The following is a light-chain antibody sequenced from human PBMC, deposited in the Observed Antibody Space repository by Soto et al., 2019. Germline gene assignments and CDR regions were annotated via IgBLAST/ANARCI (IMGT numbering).Light chain of an antibody. CDR1: QSVSNNY. CDR2: GAS. V-gene: IGKV3-20*01. J-gene: IGKJ1*01. CDR3: QQYGSSRT. Sequence: DIVLTQSPGTLSLSPGERATLSCRASQSVSNNYLAWYQQKPGQAPRLLIYGASSRATGIPDRFSGSGSGTDFTLTISRLEPEDFAVYYCQQYGSSRTFGQGTKVDIK.